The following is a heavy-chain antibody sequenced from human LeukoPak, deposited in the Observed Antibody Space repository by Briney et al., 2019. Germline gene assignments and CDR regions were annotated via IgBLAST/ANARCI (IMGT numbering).Heavy chain of an antibody. CDR1: GYTFTAYY. J-gene: IGHJ4*02. CDR2: ISPNSAGI. D-gene: IGHD6-6*01. CDR3: ARGGDVAARPFDY. Sequence: PGASVKVSCKAPGYTFTAYYVHWVRQAPGQGLEWMGWISPNSAGISYAQKFQGRVTMTRDTSINPAYMELSRLTSDDTAVYYCARGGDVAARPFDYWGQGSLVTVSS. V-gene: IGHV1-2*02.